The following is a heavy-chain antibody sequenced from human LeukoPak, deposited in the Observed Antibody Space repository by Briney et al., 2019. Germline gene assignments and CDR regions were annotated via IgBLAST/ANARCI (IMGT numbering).Heavy chain of an antibody. V-gene: IGHV3-30*02. CDR1: GFIFSSFA. CDR3: ATEEMTTVTTKDY. D-gene: IGHD4-17*01. J-gene: IGHJ4*02. CDR2: IRYDGSNK. Sequence: GGSLRLSCAASGFIFSSFAMHWVRQAPGKGLEWVAFIRYDGSNKYYADSVKGRFTISRDNSKNTLYLQMNSLRAEDTAVYYCATEEMTTVTTKDYWGQGTLVTVSS.